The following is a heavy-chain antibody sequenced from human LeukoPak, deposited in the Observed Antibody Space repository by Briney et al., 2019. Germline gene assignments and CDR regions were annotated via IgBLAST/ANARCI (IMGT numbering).Heavy chain of an antibody. J-gene: IGHJ4*02. V-gene: IGHV4-59*01. D-gene: IGHD6-19*01. Sequence: SETLSLTCTVSGGSISSYYWTWTRQPPGKGLEYIGYVYYNGSTNYNPSLKSRVTISVDTSKNQFSLKLTSITAADTAMYYCARGLGSGWPFDYWGQGTLVTVSS. CDR3: ARGLGSGWPFDY. CDR2: VYYNGST. CDR1: GGSISSYY.